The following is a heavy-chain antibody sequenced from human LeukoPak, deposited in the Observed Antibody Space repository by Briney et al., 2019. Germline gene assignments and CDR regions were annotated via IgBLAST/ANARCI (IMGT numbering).Heavy chain of an antibody. D-gene: IGHD4-17*01. Sequence: SETLSLTCTVSGGSIKNYYWSWIRQPPGKGLEWIAYINDSGHRGYNPSLESRVTISVDTSKNHFSLRLRSVTAADTAVYYCARESADYVMGRFSDYWGQGILVTVSS. CDR3: ARESADYVMGRFSDY. CDR1: GGSIKNYY. CDR2: INDSGHR. V-gene: IGHV4-59*12. J-gene: IGHJ4*02.